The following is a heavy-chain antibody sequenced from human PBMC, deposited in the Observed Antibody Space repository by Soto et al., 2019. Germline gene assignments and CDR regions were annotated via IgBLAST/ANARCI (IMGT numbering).Heavy chain of an antibody. D-gene: IGHD2-15*01. Sequence: TLSLTCTVSGGSISSGGYYWSWIRQHPGKDLEWIGYIYYSRSTYYNPSLKSRVTISVDTSKNQFSLKLSSVTAADTAVYYCARERYCSGGSCYRSYYYYYGMDVWGQGTTVTVSS. V-gene: IGHV4-31*03. CDR2: IYYSRST. CDR3: ARERYCSGGSCYRSYYYYYGMDV. J-gene: IGHJ6*02. CDR1: GGSISSGGYY.